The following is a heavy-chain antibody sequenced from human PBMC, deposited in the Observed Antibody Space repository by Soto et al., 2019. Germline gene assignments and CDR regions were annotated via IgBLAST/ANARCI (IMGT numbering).Heavy chain of an antibody. CDR1: GFTFNNFA. CDR3: ANEVDVAFSSLQYGMDV. J-gene: IGHJ6*02. D-gene: IGHD5-12*01. Sequence: QVQLVESGGGVVQPGRSLSLSCEASGFTFNNFAMHWVRQAPGKGLEGGAFISYDGTYKYYADSVRGRFTVYRDNSKSTLFLQMNSLKFEDTAVYVCANEVDVAFSSLQYGMDVWGQGTTVTVSS. V-gene: IGHV3-30*14. CDR2: ISYDGTYK.